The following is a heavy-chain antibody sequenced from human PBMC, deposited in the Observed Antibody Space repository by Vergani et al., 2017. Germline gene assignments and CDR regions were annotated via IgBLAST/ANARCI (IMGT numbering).Heavy chain of an antibody. CDR2: LYFDESKR. CDR3: ARDWGLAATATNAPGPYYFDH. V-gene: IGHV3-33*01. CDR1: GFTFSSYG. J-gene: IGHJ4*02. Sequence: VQLVESGGGVAQPGRSLRLSCATSGFTFSSYGMHWVRQAPGKGLEWVAVLYFDESKRFYADSVKGRFTISRDISKNTLYLQMNNLRVEDTAVYYCARDWGLAATATNAPGPYYFDHWGQGTLVTVSS. D-gene: IGHD1-1*01.